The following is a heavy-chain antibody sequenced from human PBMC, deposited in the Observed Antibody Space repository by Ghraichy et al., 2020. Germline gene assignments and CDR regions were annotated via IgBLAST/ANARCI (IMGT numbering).Heavy chain of an antibody. Sequence: SVKVSCKASGGTFSSYAISWVRQAPGQGLEWMGGIIPIFGTANYAQKFQGRVTITADESTSTAYMELSSLRSEDTAVYYCASPSNDGYCSSTSCYGSRGYYYYGMDVWGQGTTVTVSS. CDR3: ASPSNDGYCSSTSCYGSRGYYYYGMDV. J-gene: IGHJ6*02. D-gene: IGHD2-2*03. CDR1: GGTFSSYA. CDR2: IIPIFGTA. V-gene: IGHV1-69*13.